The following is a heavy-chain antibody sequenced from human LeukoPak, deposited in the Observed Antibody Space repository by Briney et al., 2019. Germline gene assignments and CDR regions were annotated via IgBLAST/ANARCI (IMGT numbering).Heavy chain of an antibody. V-gene: IGHV3-74*01. D-gene: IGHD2-8*01. CDR3: AREEICSNGVYSSCIDV. CDR2: INSDGSST. CDR1: GFTFSSNW. Sequence: GGSLRLSCAASGFTFSSNWMHWVRQAPGKGLVWVARINSDGSSTSYADSVKGRLTISRDNAKNTLYLQMKSLRAEDTAVYYCAREEICSNGVYSSCIDVWGKGTTVTVSS. J-gene: IGHJ6*03.